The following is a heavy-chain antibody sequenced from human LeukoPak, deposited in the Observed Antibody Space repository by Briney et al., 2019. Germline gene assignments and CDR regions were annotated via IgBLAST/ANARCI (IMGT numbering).Heavy chain of an antibody. CDR3: AKSQYSSGYYYVVDY. CDR1: GFTFSSYG. J-gene: IGHJ4*02. V-gene: IGHV3-30*18. CDR2: ISYDGSNK. D-gene: IGHD3-22*01. Sequence: PGGSLRLSCAASGFTFSSYGMHWVRQAPGKGLEWVAVISYDGSNKYYADSVKSRFTISRDNSKNTLYLQMNSLRAEDTAVYYCAKSQYSSGYYYVVDYWGQGTLVTVSS.